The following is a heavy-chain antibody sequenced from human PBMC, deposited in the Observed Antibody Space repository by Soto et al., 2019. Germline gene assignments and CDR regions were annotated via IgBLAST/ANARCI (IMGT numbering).Heavy chain of an antibody. Sequence: PSETLSLTCAVSGGSISSGGYSWSWIRQPPGKGLEWIGYIYHSGSTYYNPSLKSRVTISVDRSKNQFSLKLSSVTAADTAVYYCARSFYDLDWFDPWGQGTLVTVS. CDR3: ARSFYDLDWFDP. V-gene: IGHV4-30-2*01. CDR2: IYHSGST. J-gene: IGHJ5*02. CDR1: GGSISSGGYS. D-gene: IGHD3-3*01.